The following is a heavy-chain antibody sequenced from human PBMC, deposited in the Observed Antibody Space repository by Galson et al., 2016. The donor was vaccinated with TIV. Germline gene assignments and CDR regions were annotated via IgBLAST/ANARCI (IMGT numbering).Heavy chain of an antibody. CDR1: GFTFSAYA. D-gene: IGHD2/OR15-2a*01. CDR3: ARVRGDGEYSYGAFVY. V-gene: IGHV3-21*01. CDR2: ISSSGRFA. J-gene: IGHJ4*02. Sequence: SLRLSCAAFGFTFSAYAMHWVRQAPGKGLEWVSTISSSGRFAYYADSLKGRFTISRDSATSSLHLQMNSLRAEDSGIYYCARVRGDGEYSYGAFVYWGQGTLVTVSS.